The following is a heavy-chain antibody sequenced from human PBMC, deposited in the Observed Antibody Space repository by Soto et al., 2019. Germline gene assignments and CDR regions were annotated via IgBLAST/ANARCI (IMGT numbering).Heavy chain of an antibody. Sequence: GGSLRLSCAASGFTLSSSVMSWVRQAPGKGLEWVSSISASDGNTYSADSVKGRFTISRDSSKNTLFLQMDSLRAEDTAVYYCAKGGMTTVTLFDYWGQGTLVTVSS. J-gene: IGHJ4*02. V-gene: IGHV3-23*01. CDR1: GFTLSSSV. CDR3: AKGGMTTVTLFDY. CDR2: ISASDGNT. D-gene: IGHD4-17*01.